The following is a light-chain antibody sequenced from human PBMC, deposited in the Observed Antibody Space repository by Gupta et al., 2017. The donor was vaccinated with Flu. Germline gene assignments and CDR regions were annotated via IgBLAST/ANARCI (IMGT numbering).Light chain of an antibody. CDR1: QSLVYSDGNTY. V-gene: IGKV2-30*01. CDR2: EVS. CDR3: MHCTLPWT. Sequence: DDVSTQSTHSLPVTLGQPASISCRCSQSLVYSDGNTYLHWFQQRPGQSPRRLVYEVSNRDAGVADRFSGSGSGTDFTLKISRVEAEDVGVYYCMHCTLPWTFGQGTKLEIK. J-gene: IGKJ2*02.